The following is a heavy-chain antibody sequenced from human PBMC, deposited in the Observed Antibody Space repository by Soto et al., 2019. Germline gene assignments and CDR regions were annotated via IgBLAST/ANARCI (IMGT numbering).Heavy chain of an antibody. Sequence: EVQLVESGGDLVQPGGSLRLSCAASRFTFSSYWMTWVRQAPGKGLEWVASINEDGDKKYYLDSVKGRFTISRDNAQNSLYLQMNSLRAEDTAVVYCARHSRSRGSFWGQGTLVTVSS. CDR1: RFTFSSYW. D-gene: IGHD6-19*01. J-gene: IGHJ4*02. CDR3: ARHSRSRGSF. CDR2: INEDGDKK. V-gene: IGHV3-7*01.